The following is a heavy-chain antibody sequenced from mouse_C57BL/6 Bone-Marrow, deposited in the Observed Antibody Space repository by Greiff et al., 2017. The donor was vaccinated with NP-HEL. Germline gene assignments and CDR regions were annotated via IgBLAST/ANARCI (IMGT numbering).Heavy chain of an antibody. D-gene: IGHD3-3*01. CDR2: INYDGSST. CDR1: GFTFSDYY. J-gene: IGHJ1*03. Sequence: EVHLVESEGGLVQPGSSMKLSCTASGFTFSDYYMAWVRQVPEKGLEWVANINYDGSSTYYLDSLKSRFIISRDNAKNILYLQMSSRKSEDTATYYCAREGPVGQGYFDVWGTGTTVTVSS. V-gene: IGHV5-16*01. CDR3: AREGPVGQGYFDV.